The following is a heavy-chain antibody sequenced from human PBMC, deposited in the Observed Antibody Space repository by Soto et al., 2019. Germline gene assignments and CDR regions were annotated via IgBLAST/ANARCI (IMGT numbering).Heavy chain of an antibody. CDR2: INAGNGNT. CDR1: GYTFTSYA. J-gene: IGHJ5*02. V-gene: IGHV1-3*01. CDR3: AVIVGSLPA. D-gene: IGHD1-26*01. Sequence: ASVKVSCKASGYTFTSYAMHWVRQAPGQRLEWMGWINAGNGNTKYSQQFQGRVTITRDTSANTGYMELNSLKSEDTAVYYCAVIVGSLPAWGQGTLVTVSS.